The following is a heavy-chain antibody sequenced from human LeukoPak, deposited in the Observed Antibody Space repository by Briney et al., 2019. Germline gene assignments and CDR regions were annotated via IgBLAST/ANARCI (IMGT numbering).Heavy chain of an antibody. D-gene: IGHD5-18*01. Sequence: GGSLRLSCAASGFTFSSYGMHWVRQAPGKGLEWVAVIWYDGSNKYYADSVKGRFTISRDNSKNTLYLQMNSLRAEDTAVYYCAKRGSWIQLWSAFDIWGQGTMVTVSS. CDR3: AKRGSWIQLWSAFDI. CDR1: GFTFSSYG. V-gene: IGHV3-33*06. CDR2: IWYDGSNK. J-gene: IGHJ3*02.